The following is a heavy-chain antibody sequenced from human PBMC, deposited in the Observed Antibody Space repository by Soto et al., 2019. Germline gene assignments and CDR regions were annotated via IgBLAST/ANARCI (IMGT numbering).Heavy chain of an antibody. CDR1: GFFFNNYD. CDR3: ASAYKGKMPRRGAYYYALDV. J-gene: IGHJ6*02. CDR2: IGAADDP. D-gene: IGHD1-1*01. V-gene: IGHV3-13*05. Sequence: PGGSLRLSCVGSGFFFNNYDMHWVRQVRGKGLEWVSAIGAADDPYYSVSVKGRFIVSRDNAQKSLYLRMDNLRAADTAVYFCASAYKGKMPRRGAYYYALDVWGRGTTVTVSS.